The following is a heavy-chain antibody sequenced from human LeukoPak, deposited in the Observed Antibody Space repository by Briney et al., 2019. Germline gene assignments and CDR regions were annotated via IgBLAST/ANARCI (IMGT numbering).Heavy chain of an antibody. V-gene: IGHV4-31*03. CDR3: ARGRGYNFVTPWFDP. D-gene: IGHD5-18*01. J-gene: IGHJ5*02. CDR2: IYYSGST. Sequence: SETLSLTCTVSGGSISSGGYYWNWIRHHPGKGLEWFGYIYYSGSTYYNPSLRSRVLISIDTSKNHFSLHLSSVTAADTAVYYCARGRGYNFVTPWFDPWGQGTQVTVSS. CDR1: GGSISSGGYY.